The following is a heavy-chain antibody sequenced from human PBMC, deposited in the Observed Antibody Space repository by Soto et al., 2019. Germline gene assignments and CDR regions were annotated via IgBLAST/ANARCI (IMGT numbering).Heavy chain of an antibody. CDR2: ISNTAITD. CDR1: GFSFSDYS. D-gene: IGHD2-2*01. CDR3: ARDLHQMCSHTHYYYYLDV. Sequence: QVQLVESGGDLVKPGGSLRLSCVASGFSFSDYSMTWMRQAPGGGLDFVAFISNTAITDYYGDSVKGRFTISRDNARNSVYLPMASMRAEDAAVYYCARDLHQMCSHTHYYYYLDVWGTGTTVTVSS. J-gene: IGHJ6*03. V-gene: IGHV3-11*01.